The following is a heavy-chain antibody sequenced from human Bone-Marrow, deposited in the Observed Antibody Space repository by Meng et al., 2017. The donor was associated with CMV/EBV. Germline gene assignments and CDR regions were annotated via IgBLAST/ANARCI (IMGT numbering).Heavy chain of an antibody. CDR2: INHSGST. Sequence: SETLSLTCAVYGGSFSGYYWSWIRQPPGKGLEWIGEINHSGSTNYNPSLKSRVTISVDTSKNQFSLKLSSVTAADTAVYYCASYYYYGMDVWGQGTRVTVSS. CDR3: ASYYYYGMDV. J-gene: IGHJ6*02. V-gene: IGHV4-34*01. CDR1: GGSFSGYY.